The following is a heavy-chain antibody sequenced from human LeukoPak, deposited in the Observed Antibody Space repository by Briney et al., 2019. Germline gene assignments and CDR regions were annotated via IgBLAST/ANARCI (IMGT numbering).Heavy chain of an antibody. CDR1: GFTFDDYG. CDR3: ARGPMSGDYYYYYYMDV. D-gene: IGHD3-10*01. V-gene: IGHV3-20*01. J-gene: IGHJ6*03. Sequence: GGSLRLSCAASGFTFDDYGMSWVRQVPGKGLEWVSSINGNGGSTGYADSVKGRFTISRDNAKNSLYLQMNSLRAEDTALYHCARGPMSGDYYYYYYMDVWGKGTTVTISS. CDR2: INGNGGST.